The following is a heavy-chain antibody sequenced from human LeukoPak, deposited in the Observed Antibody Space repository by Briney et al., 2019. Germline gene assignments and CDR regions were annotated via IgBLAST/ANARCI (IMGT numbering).Heavy chain of an antibody. Sequence: PGGSLRLSCAASGFAFSTYWMTWVRQAPGKGLEWVANINQDGSKKNYVDSVKGRFTVSRDNVKNSVYLQMNSLRAEDTAVYYCARDYSPSSGYCSSTYCHWDGLDIWGQGTMVTVSS. D-gene: IGHD2-2*03. V-gene: IGHV3-7*01. CDR2: INQDGSKK. CDR3: ARDYSPSSGYCSSTYCHWDGLDI. CDR1: GFAFSTYW. J-gene: IGHJ3*02.